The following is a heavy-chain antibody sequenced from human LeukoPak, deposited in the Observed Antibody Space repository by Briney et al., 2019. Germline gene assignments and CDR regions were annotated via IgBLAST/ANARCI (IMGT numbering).Heavy chain of an antibody. Sequence: SETLSLTCTVSGYSLSSGYYWGWIRQPPGKGLEWIGSVDHSGGTYYNPSLRSRVSISVDTSKNQFSLKLSSVTAADTAVYYCARDPLWYGDVWGQGILVTVSS. CDR3: ARDPLWYGDV. CDR2: VDHSGGT. J-gene: IGHJ4*02. V-gene: IGHV4-38-2*02. D-gene: IGHD3-10*01. CDR1: GYSLSSGYY.